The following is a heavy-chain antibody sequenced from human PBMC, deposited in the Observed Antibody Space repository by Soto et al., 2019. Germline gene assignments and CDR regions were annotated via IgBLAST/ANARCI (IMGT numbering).Heavy chain of an antibody. D-gene: IGHD1-26*01. CDR3: ARWWELPDNYYYGMDV. CDR2: IDPSDSYT. Sequence: HGESLNISCKGSGYSFTSYWISWVRQMPGKGLEWMGRIDPSDSYTNYSPSFQGHVTISADKSISTAYLQWSSLKASDTAMYYCARWWELPDNYYYGMDVWGQGTTVTVSS. CDR1: GYSFTSYW. J-gene: IGHJ6*02. V-gene: IGHV5-10-1*01.